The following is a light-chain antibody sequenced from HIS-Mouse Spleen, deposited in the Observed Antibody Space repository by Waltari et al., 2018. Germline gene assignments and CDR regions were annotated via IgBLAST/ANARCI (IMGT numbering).Light chain of an antibody. CDR2: KVR. J-gene: IGLJ2*01. Sequence: SYELTQPPSASVSPGQTARLTCSGDALPKQYASWYQQKPGQAPLLVIYKVRERPSGIPERFSGSSSGTTVTLTISGVQAEDEADYYCQSADSSGTYSVVFGGGTKLTVL. V-gene: IGLV3-25*03. CDR3: QSADSSGTYSVV. CDR1: ALPKQY.